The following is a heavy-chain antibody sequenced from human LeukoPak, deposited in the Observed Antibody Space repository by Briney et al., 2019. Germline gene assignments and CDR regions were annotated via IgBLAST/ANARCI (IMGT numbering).Heavy chain of an antibody. CDR1: GFTFSSYA. J-gene: IGHJ4*02. D-gene: IGHD6-19*01. V-gene: IGHV3-23*01. CDR2: ISGSGGST. CDR3: AKGRWQWLVTGRDYYFDY. Sequence: GGSLRLSCAASGFTFSSYAMSWVRQAPGKGLEWVSAISGSGGSTYYADSVKGRFTISRDNSKNTLYLQMNSLRAEDTAVYYCAKGRWQWLVTGRDYYFDYWGQGTLVTVSS.